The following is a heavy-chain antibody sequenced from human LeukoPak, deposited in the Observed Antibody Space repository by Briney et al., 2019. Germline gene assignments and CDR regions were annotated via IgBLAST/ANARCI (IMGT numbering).Heavy chain of an antibody. CDR2: ISYDGSNK. CDR1: GFTFSSYG. J-gene: IGHJ6*02. V-gene: IGHV3-30*18. Sequence: GGSLRLSCAASGFTFSSYGMHWVRQAPGKGLEWVAVISYDGSNKYYADSVKGGFTISRDNSKNTLYLQMNSLRAEDAAVYYCAKDHRHSYGSWMHYYYYGMDVWGQGTTVTVSS. D-gene: IGHD5-18*01. CDR3: AKDHRHSYGSWMHYYYYGMDV.